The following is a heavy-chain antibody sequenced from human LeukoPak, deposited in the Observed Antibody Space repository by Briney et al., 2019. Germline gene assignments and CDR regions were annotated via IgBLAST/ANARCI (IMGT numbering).Heavy chain of an antibody. V-gene: IGHV1-69*05. Sequence: SVKVSCKASGGTFSSYAISWVRQAPGQGLEWMGGIIPIFGTANYAQKFQGRVTITTDESTSTAYMELSSLRSEDTAVYYCATDGSIVGANAFDIWGQGTMVTVSS. CDR2: IIPIFGTA. CDR1: GGTFSSYA. CDR3: ATDGSIVGANAFDI. D-gene: IGHD1-26*01. J-gene: IGHJ3*02.